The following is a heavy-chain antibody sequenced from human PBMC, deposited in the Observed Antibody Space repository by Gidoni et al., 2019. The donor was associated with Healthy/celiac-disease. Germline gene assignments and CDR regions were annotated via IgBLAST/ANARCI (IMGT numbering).Heavy chain of an antibody. J-gene: IGHJ4*02. CDR2: MNPNSGNT. CDR1: GYTFTSYD. V-gene: IGHV1-8*01. D-gene: IGHD3-22*01. CDR3: ARDVFYYDSSGYYVYYFDY. Sequence: QVQLVQSGAEVKKPGASVKVSCKASGYTFTSYDINWVRQATGQGLEWMGWMNPNSGNTGYAQKFQGRVTMTRNTSISTAYMELSSLRSEDTAVYYCARDVFYYDSSGYYVYYFDYWGQGTLVTVSS.